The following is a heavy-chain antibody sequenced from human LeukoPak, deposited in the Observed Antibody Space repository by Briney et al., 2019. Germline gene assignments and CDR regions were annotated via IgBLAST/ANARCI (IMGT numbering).Heavy chain of an antibody. CDR3: AIGRNNYCSSTSCYRIDY. V-gene: IGHV4-34*01. D-gene: IGHD2-2*01. J-gene: IGHJ4*02. CDR1: GGSFSGYY. CDR2: INHSGST. Sequence: SETLSLTCAVYGGSFSGYYWSWIRQPPGKGLEWIGEINHSGSTNYNPSLKSRVTISVDTSKNQFSLKLSSVTAADTAVYYCAIGRNNYCSSTSCYRIDYWGQGTLVTVSS.